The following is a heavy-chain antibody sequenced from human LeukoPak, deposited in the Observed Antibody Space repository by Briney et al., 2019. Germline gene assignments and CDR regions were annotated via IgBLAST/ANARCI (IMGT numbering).Heavy chain of an antibody. V-gene: IGHV4-34*01. J-gene: IGHJ6*03. CDR1: GGSFSGYY. CDR3: ARGRRYCSSTSTLCYYYYMDV. CDR2: INHSGST. D-gene: IGHD2-2*01. Sequence: SETLSLTCAVYGGSFSGYYWSWIRQPPGKGLEWIGEINHSGSTNYNPSLKSRVTISVDTSKNQFSLELSSVAAADTAVYYCARGRRYCSSTSTLCYYYYMDVWGKGTTVTVSS.